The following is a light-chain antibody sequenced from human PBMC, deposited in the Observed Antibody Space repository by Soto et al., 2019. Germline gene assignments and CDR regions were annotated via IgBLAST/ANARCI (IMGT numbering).Light chain of an antibody. CDR2: GAS. CDR1: QSVSSN. CDR3: QQYNNWPPIT. J-gene: IGKJ5*01. Sequence: EIVLTQSTATLSLSPGARATVSCRASQSVSSNLAWYQQKPGQAPRLLIYGASTRATGIPARFSGSGSGTEFTLTISSLQSEDFAVYYCQQYNNWPPITFGQGTRLEIK. V-gene: IGKV3-15*01.